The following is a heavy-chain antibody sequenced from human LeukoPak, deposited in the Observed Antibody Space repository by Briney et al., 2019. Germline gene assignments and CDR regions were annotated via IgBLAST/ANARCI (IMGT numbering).Heavy chain of an antibody. CDR2: ISGSGGST. Sequence: GGSLRLSCAASGFTFSSYAMSLVRQAPGKGLEWVSAISGSGGSTYYADSVKGRFTISRDNSKNTLYLQMNSLRAEDTAVYYCAKDTLDYYDSSGSGNWFDPWGQGTLVTVSS. CDR3: AKDTLDYYDSSGSGNWFDP. J-gene: IGHJ5*02. D-gene: IGHD3-22*01. CDR1: GFTFSSYA. V-gene: IGHV3-23*01.